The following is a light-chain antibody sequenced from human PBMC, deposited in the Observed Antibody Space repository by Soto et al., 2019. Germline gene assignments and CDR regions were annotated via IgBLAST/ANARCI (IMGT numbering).Light chain of an antibody. J-gene: IGLJ2*01. V-gene: IGLV1-40*01. CDR2: GNS. CDR1: SSNIGAGYD. CDR3: QSYDSSLSGSV. Sequence: QSVLTQPPSVSGAPGQRVTISCTGSSSNIGAGYDVHWYQQLPGTAPKLLIYGNSNRTSGVPDRFSGSKSGTSASLAITGLQAEVEADYYCQSYDSSLSGSVFGGGTQLTVL.